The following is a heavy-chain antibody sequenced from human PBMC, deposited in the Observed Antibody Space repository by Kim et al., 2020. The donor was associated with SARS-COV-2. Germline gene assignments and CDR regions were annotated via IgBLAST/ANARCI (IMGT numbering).Heavy chain of an antibody. V-gene: IGHV3-30*09. D-gene: IGHD3-16*01. J-gene: IGHJ6*02. CDR3: ARSLGGGYYYGMDV. Sequence: DSVKGRFASAGDNSKNTLYLQMNGLRAEDTAVYYCARSLGGGYYYGMDVWGQGTTVTVSS.